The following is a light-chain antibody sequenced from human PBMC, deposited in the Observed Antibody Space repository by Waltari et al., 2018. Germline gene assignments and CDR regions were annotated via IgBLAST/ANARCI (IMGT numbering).Light chain of an antibody. J-gene: IGLJ2*01. Sequence: QSALTQPASVSGSPGQSINISCTGTSSDVGSYNLVSWYQQHPGKAPKIMIYEVTQRPSGVFNRFSGSKSGNTASLTISGLQAEDEADYYCCSYAGRVVFGGGTKLTVL. CDR1: SSDVGSYNL. CDR2: EVT. CDR3: CSYAGRVV. V-gene: IGLV2-23*02.